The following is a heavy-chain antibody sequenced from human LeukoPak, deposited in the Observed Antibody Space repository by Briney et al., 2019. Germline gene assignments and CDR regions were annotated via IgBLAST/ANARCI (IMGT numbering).Heavy chain of an antibody. CDR3: ALFMVRGVLDY. Sequence: ASVKVSCKASGYTFTSYDINWVRQATGQGLGWMGCMNPNSGNTSYSQTFQGRVTMTRNTSISTAYMELSSLRSEDTAVYYCALFMVRGVLDYWGQGTLVTVSS. V-gene: IGHV1-8*01. J-gene: IGHJ4*02. D-gene: IGHD3-10*01. CDR2: MNPNSGNT. CDR1: GYTFTSYD.